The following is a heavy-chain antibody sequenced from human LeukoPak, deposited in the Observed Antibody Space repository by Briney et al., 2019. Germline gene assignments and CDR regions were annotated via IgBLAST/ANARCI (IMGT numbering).Heavy chain of an antibody. D-gene: IGHD5-12*01. CDR3: AVERSGYDSYLDY. V-gene: IGHV3-74*01. Sequence: GGSLRLSCAASGFTFSSYWMHWVRQAPGKGLVWVSRINSDGSSTSYADSVKGGFTISRDNAKNTLYLQMNSLRAEDTAVYYCAVERSGYDSYLDYWGQGTLVTVSS. J-gene: IGHJ4*02. CDR2: INSDGSST. CDR1: GFTFSSYW.